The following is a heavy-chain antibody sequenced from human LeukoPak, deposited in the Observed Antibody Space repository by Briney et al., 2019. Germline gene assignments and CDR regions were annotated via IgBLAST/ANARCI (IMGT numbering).Heavy chain of an antibody. Sequence: GASVKVSCKASGYTFTIYYIHWVRQAPGQGLEWMGLINPSGGSTNYAQKFQGRVTMTRDTSTSTVYMELSSLRSEDTAVYYCARGYGSGKRGDNWFDPWGQGTLVTVSS. V-gene: IGHV1-46*01. CDR2: INPSGGST. D-gene: IGHD3-10*01. CDR1: GYTFTIYY. CDR3: ARGYGSGKRGDNWFDP. J-gene: IGHJ5*02.